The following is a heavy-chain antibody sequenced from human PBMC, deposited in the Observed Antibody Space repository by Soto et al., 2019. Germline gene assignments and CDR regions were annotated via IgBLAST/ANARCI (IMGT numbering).Heavy chain of an antibody. D-gene: IGHD5-12*01. V-gene: IGHV4-59*01. CDR1: GGSISSYY. CDR2: IYYSGST. CDR3: ARERWLQLGYFDY. Sequence: SETLSLTCTVSGGSISSYYWSWIRQPPGKGLEWIGYIYYSGSTNYNPSLKSRVTISVDTSKNQFSLKLSSVTAADTAVYYCARERWLQLGYFDYWGQGTLVTVSS. J-gene: IGHJ4*02.